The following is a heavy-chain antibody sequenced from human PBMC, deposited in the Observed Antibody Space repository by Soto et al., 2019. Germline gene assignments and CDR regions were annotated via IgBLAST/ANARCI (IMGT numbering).Heavy chain of an antibody. J-gene: IGHJ4*02. CDR2: ISYDGSNK. CDR3: ARDAPRWGHDY. D-gene: IGHD1-26*01. V-gene: IGHV3-30-3*01. Sequence: GGSLRLSCAASGFTFSSYAMHWVRQAPGKGLEWVAVISYDGSNKYYADSVKGRFTISRDNSKNTLYLQMNSLRAEDTAVYYCARDAPRWGHDYWGQGTLVTVS. CDR1: GFTFSSYA.